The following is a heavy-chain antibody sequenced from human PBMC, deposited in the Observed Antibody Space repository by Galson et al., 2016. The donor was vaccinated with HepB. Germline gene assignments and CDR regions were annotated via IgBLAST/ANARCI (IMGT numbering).Heavy chain of an antibody. D-gene: IGHD3-10*01. CDR1: GFSFSNSW. CDR3: ARDPAFGALDY. CDR2: INADGSWR. V-gene: IGHV3-7*01. Sequence: SLRLSCAVSGFSFSNSWMTWVRQTPEKGLEWVADINADGSWRAYMDSVKGRFTISGDNVNNLLYLQMSGLRVEDTALYFCARDPAFGALDYWGQGALVTVSS. J-gene: IGHJ4*02.